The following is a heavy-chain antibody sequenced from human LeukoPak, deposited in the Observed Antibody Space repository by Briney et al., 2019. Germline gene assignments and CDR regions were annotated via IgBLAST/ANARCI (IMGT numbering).Heavy chain of an antibody. CDR3: ARDWDSSGYYSHDAFDI. Sequence: GGSLRLSCAASGFTFSDYYMSWIRQAPGKGLEWVSYISSSGSTIYYADSVKGRFTISRDNAKNSLYLQMNSLRAEDTAVYYCARDWDSSGYYSHDAFDIWGQGTMVTVSS. CDR1: GFTFSDYY. D-gene: IGHD3-22*01. J-gene: IGHJ3*02. V-gene: IGHV3-11*04. CDR2: ISSSGSTI.